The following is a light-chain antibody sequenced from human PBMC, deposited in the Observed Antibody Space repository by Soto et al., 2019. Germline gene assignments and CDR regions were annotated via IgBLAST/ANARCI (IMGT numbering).Light chain of an antibody. J-gene: IGKJ1*01. Sequence: IVLTQSPGTLSLSPGEGATLSCRASQSVGKNYLAWYQHKSGQAPRLLIHGASNRATGIPERFSGSGSGTDFTLTISRLEPEDFAVYYCQQYGNSPPWTFGQGTKVEIK. CDR3: QQYGNSPPWT. V-gene: IGKV3-20*01. CDR2: GAS. CDR1: QSVGKNY.